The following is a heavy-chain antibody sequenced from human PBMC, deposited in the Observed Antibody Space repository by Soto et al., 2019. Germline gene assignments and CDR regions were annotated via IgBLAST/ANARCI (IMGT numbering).Heavy chain of an antibody. J-gene: IGHJ4*02. CDR1: GYTFNDFG. CDR2: IYSKAGKM. Sequence: QVHLLQSGAEVQKPGASVKVSCKTSGYTFNDFGITWVRQAPGLGLEWLGWIYSKAGKMNFAPKFQNRVIMTTDTSTSTACMELTSLTFDDSAIYFCARDIAFDSDYWGQGTLVTVS. V-gene: IGHV1-18*01. D-gene: IGHD2-15*01. CDR3: ARDIAFDSDY.